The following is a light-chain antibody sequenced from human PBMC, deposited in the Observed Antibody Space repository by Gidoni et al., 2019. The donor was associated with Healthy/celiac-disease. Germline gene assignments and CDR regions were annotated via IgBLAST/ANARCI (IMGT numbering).Light chain of an antibody. CDR3: QQRSNTGCT. CDR1: QRVSSY. V-gene: IGKV3-11*01. Sequence: EMVSTQSPATLSLSPGERATISCRASQRVSSYLAWYQQKPGQAPRLRIYAASNRATGIPSRFSGSGSGTDFTLTISSLEPEDFAAYYCQQRSNTGCTFGGGTKVEIK. J-gene: IGKJ4*01. CDR2: AAS.